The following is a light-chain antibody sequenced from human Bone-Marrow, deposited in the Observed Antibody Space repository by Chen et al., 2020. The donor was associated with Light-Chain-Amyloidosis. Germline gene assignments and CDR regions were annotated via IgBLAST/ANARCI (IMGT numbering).Light chain of an antibody. CDR3: QVWDRSSDRPV. Sequence: SYVLTQPSSVSVAPGQTATIACGGNNIGSTSVHWYQQTPGQAHLLVVYDDSDRPSGIPGRLSGSNSENTATLTISRVEAGDEADYYCQVWDRSSDRPVFGGGTKLTVL. CDR1: NIGSTS. V-gene: IGLV3-21*02. CDR2: DDS. J-gene: IGLJ3*02.